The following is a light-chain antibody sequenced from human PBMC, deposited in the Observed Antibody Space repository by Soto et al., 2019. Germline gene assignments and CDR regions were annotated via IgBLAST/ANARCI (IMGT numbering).Light chain of an antibody. J-gene: IGKJ1*01. CDR3: QQSGDTPPWT. Sequence: DIQMTQSPSSLSASVGDRVIITCRASQSIRKYLNWYQHKPGKVPTLLIYAASSLQSGVPSRFSGSGSGTEFTLTITSLQPEDFATYYCQQSGDTPPWTFSQGTKVDIK. CDR1: QSIRKY. V-gene: IGKV1-39*01. CDR2: AAS.